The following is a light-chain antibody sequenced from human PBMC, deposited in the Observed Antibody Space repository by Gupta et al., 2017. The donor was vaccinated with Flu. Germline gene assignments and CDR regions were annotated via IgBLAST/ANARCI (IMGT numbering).Light chain of an antibody. CDR3: QQYETLPLT. V-gene: IGKV1-33*01. J-gene: IGKJ4*01. CDR1: QDIRKY. Sequence: DIQMTQSPSSLSASVGDRVTITCQASQDIRKYVYWFQQRPGKAPNLLIYDASDLETGVPPRFSGSGSGTDFTFTISSLQPDDFATYYCQQYETLPLTFGGGTKVEIK. CDR2: DAS.